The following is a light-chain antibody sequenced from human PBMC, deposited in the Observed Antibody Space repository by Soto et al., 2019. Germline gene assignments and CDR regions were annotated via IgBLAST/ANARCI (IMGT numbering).Light chain of an antibody. J-gene: IGKJ2*01. CDR1: QSVSNRY. CDR3: QQLNSYPYT. Sequence: EVVLTQSPGTLTLSPGEGATLSCRASQSVSNRYFAWYQQKPGQAPRLLIYRVSSRATGIPDRFSGSGSGTDFTLTISRLEPEDFATYYCQQLNSYPYTFAQGTKLEIK. V-gene: IGKV3-20*01. CDR2: RVS.